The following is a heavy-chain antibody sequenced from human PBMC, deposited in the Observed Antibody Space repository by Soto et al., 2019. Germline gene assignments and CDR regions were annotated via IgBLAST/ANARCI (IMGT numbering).Heavy chain of an antibody. CDR2: MYYSGST. CDR3: ATHNWDLDP. D-gene: IGHD1-26*01. J-gene: IGHJ1*01. CDR1: GGSIRSTTYY. Sequence: QLQLQESGPGLVKPSETLSLTCTVSGGSIRSTTYYWGWIRQPPGKGPEWLGSMYYSGSTYYNPSLXXRXTVXVDMSKHQLSLKLSSVTAAATAVYYCATHNWDLDPWGQGTLVTVSS. V-gene: IGHV4-39*01.